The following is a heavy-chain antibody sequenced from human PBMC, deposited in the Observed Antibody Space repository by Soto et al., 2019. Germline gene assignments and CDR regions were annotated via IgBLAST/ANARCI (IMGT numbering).Heavy chain of an antibody. J-gene: IGHJ4*01. D-gene: IGHD2-15*01. V-gene: IGHV3-30-3*01. CDR2: ISYDGSNK. CDR1: GFTFSSYA. CDR3: ARGSKDSYPGSRIFDF. Sequence: GGSLRLSCAASGFTFSSYAMHWVRQAPGKGLEWVAVISYDGSNKYYADSVKGRFTISRDNSKNTVYLQMSSLRADDSAVYYCARGSKDSYPGSRIFDFWGRGTLVTVSS.